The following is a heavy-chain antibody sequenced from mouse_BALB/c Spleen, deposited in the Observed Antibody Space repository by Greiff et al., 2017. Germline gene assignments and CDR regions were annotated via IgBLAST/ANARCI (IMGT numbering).Heavy chain of an antibody. D-gene: IGHD2-4*01. CDR1: GFTFSDYY. CDR3: ARDRRGYDYDDDGDAMDY. Sequence: EVQLVESGGGLVKPGGSLKLSCAASGFTFSDYYMYWVRQTPEKRLEWVATISDGGSYTYYPDSVKGRFTISRDNAKNNLYLQMSSLKSEDTAMYYCARDRRGYDYDDDGDAMDYWGQGTSVTVSS. CDR2: ISDGGSYT. J-gene: IGHJ4*01. V-gene: IGHV5-4*02.